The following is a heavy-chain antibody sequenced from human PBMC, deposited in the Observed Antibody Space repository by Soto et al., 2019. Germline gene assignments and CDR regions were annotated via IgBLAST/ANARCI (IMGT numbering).Heavy chain of an antibody. D-gene: IGHD2-2*01. V-gene: IGHV1-69*01. J-gene: IGHJ4*02. Sequence: QVQLVQSGAEVKKPGSSVRVSCKASGGMFYSSAINWVRQAPGQGLEWMGGIVPMNGSPKYAQEFLGRVKIPADDSATTAYMDLSGLKSQDTAVYYCPFALIWPYHLTGYGGRGAKVTASP. CDR1: GGMFYSSA. CDR2: IVPMNGSP. CDR3: PFALIWPYHLTGY.